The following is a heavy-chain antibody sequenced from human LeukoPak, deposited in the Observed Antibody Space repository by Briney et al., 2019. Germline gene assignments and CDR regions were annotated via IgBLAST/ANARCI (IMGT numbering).Heavy chain of an antibody. CDR1: GFTFNTYW. CDR2: INPEGITS. J-gene: IGHJ4*02. Sequence: GGSLRLSCAASGFTFNTYWMHWVRQAPGKGLVWVSDINPEGITSNYADSVRGRFTISRDNAQNTLNLQMDGLRAEDTGIYYCVFFYTGLKIPYWGQGALVTVSS. V-gene: IGHV3-74*01. CDR3: VFFYTGLKIPY. D-gene: IGHD3/OR15-3a*01.